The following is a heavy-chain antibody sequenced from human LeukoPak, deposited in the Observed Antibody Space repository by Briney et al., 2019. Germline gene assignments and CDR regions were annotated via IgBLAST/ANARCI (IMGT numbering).Heavy chain of an antibody. CDR2: IYYSGST. CDR1: GGSISSSSYY. Sequence: SETLSLTCTVSGGSISSSSYYWGWIRQPPGKGLEWIGSIYYSGSTYYNPSLKSRVTISVDTSKNQFSLKLSSVTAADTAVYYCARSYRSTAMVSWTDYWGQGTLVTVSS. J-gene: IGHJ4*02. V-gene: IGHV4-39*01. CDR3: ARSYRSTAMVSWTDY. D-gene: IGHD5-18*01.